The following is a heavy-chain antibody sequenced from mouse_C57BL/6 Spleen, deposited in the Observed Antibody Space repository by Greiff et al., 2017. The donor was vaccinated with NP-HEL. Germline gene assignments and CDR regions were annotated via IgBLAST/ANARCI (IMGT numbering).Heavy chain of an antibody. D-gene: IGHD5-1*01. CDR1: GYTFTSYW. CDR2: IYPGSGST. V-gene: IGHV1-55*01. J-gene: IGHJ4*01. CDR3: ARDVPLYDAMDY. Sequence: VQLQQPGAELVKPGASVKMSCKASGYTFTSYWITWVKQRPGQGLEWIGDIYPGSGSTKYNEKFQGKATLTADTSSSTAYMQLSSLTYEDSAVYYCARDVPLYDAMDYWGQGTSVTVSS.